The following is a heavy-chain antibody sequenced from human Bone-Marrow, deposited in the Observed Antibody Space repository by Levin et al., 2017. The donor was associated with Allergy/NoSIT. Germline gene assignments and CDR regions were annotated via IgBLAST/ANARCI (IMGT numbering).Heavy chain of an antibody. CDR2: ISYDGSNK. CDR1: GFTFSSYG. V-gene: IGHV3-30*18. J-gene: IGHJ4*02. D-gene: IGHD3-22*01. Sequence: GGSLRLSCAASGFTFSSYGMHWVRQAPGKGLEWVAVISYDGSNKYYADSVKGRFTISRDNSKNTLYLQMNSLRAEDTAVYYCAKSDSSGSKGRNYRSNFDYWGQGTLVTVSS. CDR3: AKSDSSGSKGRNYRSNFDY.